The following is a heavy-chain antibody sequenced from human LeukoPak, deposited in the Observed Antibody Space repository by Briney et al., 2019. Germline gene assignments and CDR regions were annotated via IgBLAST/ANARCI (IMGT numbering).Heavy chain of an antibody. J-gene: IGHJ4*02. CDR3: AIGGDSTTSCYRCFDY. CDR2: IYPDDSDT. CDR1: GSRLTSYW. D-gene: IGHD2-2*02. Sequence: GGPRQISGQGSGSRLTSYWIGWARRLPGKGLEGMGLIYPDDSDTRSSPSFQGQVSISADKSISTAYLQASSLKASDTAMYYCAIGGDSTTSCYRCFDYWGQGTRVTVSS. V-gene: IGHV5-51*01.